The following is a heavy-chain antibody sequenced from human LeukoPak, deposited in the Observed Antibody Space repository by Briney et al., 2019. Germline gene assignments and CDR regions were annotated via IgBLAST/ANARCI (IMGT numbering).Heavy chain of an antibody. J-gene: IGHJ4*02. CDR3: ASGNYDSSGYYPYYFDY. Sequence: KPSETLSLTCTVSGGSISSYYWSWIRQPPGKGLEWIGFIYYSGSTHYNPSLKSRVTISVDKSKNQFSLKLSSVTAADTAVYYCASGNYDSSGYYPYYFDYWGQGTLVTVSS. D-gene: IGHD3-22*01. CDR1: GGSISSYY. V-gene: IGHV4-59*12. CDR2: IYYSGST.